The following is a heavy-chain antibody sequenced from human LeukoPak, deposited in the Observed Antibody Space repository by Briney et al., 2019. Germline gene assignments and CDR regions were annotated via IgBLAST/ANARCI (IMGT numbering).Heavy chain of an antibody. D-gene: IGHD3-3*01. V-gene: IGHV3-30*18. CDR2: ISYDGSNK. CDR1: GFTFSSYG. J-gene: IGHJ5*02. Sequence: GGSLRLSCAASGFTFSSYGMHWVRQASGKGLEWVAVISYDGSNKYYADSVKGRFTISRDNSKNTLYLQMNSLRAEDTAVYYCAKGPYYDFWSGYQNWFDPWGQGTLVTVSS. CDR3: AKGPYYDFWSGYQNWFDP.